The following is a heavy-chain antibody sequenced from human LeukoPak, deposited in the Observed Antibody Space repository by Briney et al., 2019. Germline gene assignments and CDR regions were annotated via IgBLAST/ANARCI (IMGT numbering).Heavy chain of an antibody. Sequence: GGSLRLSCAAPGFSFSSYGMHWVREGPGKGLEWVAVISYDGSNKFYADSVKGRFTISRDNSKNTLYLQMTSLRAEDTAVYYCAKLGYSSGWYDFQIDAFDFWGQGTMVTVSS. V-gene: IGHV3-30*18. CDR2: ISYDGSNK. CDR3: AKLGYSSGWYDFQIDAFDF. J-gene: IGHJ3*01. D-gene: IGHD6-19*01. CDR1: GFSFSSYG.